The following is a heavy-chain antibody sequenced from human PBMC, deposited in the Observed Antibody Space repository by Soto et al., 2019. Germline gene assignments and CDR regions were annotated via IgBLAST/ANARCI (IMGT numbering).Heavy chain of an antibody. CDR3: AREDSIIIPAVSDF. D-gene: IGHD2-2*01. CDR2: ISKSDYT. J-gene: IGHJ4*02. V-gene: IGHV3-21*01. Sequence: GGSLRLSCTVSGFAFNDYGINWVRQAPGKGLEWVSSISKSDYTYYSDSVKGRFAISRDNAKSSVSLQMNTLRVEDTAVYYCAREDSIIIPAVSDFWGQGTLVTVSS. CDR1: GFAFNDYG.